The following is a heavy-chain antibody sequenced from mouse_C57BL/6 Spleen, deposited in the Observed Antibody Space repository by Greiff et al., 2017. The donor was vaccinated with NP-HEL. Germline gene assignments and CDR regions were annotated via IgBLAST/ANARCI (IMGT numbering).Heavy chain of an antibody. V-gene: IGHV1-5*01. D-gene: IGHD2-1*01. CDR3: TRGDYGNYGGAMDY. CDR2: IYPGNSDT. J-gene: IGHJ4*01. CDR1: GYTFTSYW. Sequence: EVQLQQSGTVLARPGASVKMSCKTSGYTFTSYWMHWVKQRPGQGLEWIGAIYPGNSDTSYNQKFKGKAKLTAVTSASTAYMELSSLTNEDSAVYYCTRGDYGNYGGAMDYWGQGTSVTVSS.